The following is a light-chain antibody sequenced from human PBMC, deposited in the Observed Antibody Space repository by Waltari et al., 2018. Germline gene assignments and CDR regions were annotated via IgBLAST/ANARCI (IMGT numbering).Light chain of an antibody. CDR2: AAS. Sequence: IQMTQSPSSVSASVGDRVTITCRASQGISSWLAWYQQKPGKAPRLLIYAASAWQSGVPSRFSGSGSELHFTLTSNNLQPEDFATYYCQQANSFPWTFGQGTKVEIK. CDR3: QQANSFPWT. CDR1: QGISSW. V-gene: IGKV1-12*01. J-gene: IGKJ1*01.